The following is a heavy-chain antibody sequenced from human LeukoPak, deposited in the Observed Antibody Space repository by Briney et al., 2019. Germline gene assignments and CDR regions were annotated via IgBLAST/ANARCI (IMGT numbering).Heavy chain of an antibody. Sequence: PGGSLRLSCAASGFTFSSYSMNWVRQAPGKGLEWVSSISSSSSYIYYADSVRGPFTISRDNAKNSLYLQMNSLRAEDTAVYYCARSGSYGPLDAFDIWGQGTMVTVSS. CDR3: ARSGSYGPLDAFDI. D-gene: IGHD1-26*01. V-gene: IGHV3-21*01. CDR2: ISSSSSYI. J-gene: IGHJ3*02. CDR1: GFTFSSYS.